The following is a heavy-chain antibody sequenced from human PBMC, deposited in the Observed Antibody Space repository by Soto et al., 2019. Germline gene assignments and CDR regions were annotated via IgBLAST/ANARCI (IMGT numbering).Heavy chain of an antibody. CDR3: AREAPAYANAPLLAFGR. CDR1: GDSVLSSTGA. CDR2: TFYRSKWYN. V-gene: IGHV6-1*01. J-gene: IGHJ3*02. D-gene: IGHD2-2*01. Sequence: SQTLSLTCAIYGDSVLSSTGAWNWIRQSPSRGLEWLGRTFYRSKWYNDYALFVRSRINISPDTTKNQFSLRLNFVTPADTAVYFCAREAPAYANAPLLAFGRWGIGTLGTFAS.